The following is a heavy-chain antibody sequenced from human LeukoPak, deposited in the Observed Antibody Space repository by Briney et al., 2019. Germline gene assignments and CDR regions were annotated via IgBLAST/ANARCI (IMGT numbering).Heavy chain of an antibody. J-gene: IGHJ5*02. CDR3: ARVGSSSSPFNWFDP. D-gene: IGHD6-6*01. Sequence: GGSLRLSCAASGFSFSDYYMSWIRQAPGKGLEWVSYISSSGSTKYYADSVKGRFTISGDNAKNSLYLQMSSLRSEDTAVYYCARVGSSSSPFNWFDPWGQGTLVTVSS. CDR2: ISSSGSTK. CDR1: GFSFSDYY. V-gene: IGHV3-11*01.